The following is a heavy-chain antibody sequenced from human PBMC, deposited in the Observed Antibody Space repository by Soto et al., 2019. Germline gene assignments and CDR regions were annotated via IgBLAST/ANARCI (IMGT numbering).Heavy chain of an antibody. Sequence: SKTLSLTCTVSVVSIISTISYCAWIRQPPGKGLEWVGSIYYHANTSYNPSLGSRVTISVDTSKNQFSLKLSSVTAADTAVFYCAGLYPYESSGFHLDYWGQGTLVTVSS. CDR2: IYYHANT. D-gene: IGHD3-22*01. V-gene: IGHV4-39*01. CDR3: AGLYPYESSGFHLDY. CDR1: VVSIISTISY. J-gene: IGHJ4*02.